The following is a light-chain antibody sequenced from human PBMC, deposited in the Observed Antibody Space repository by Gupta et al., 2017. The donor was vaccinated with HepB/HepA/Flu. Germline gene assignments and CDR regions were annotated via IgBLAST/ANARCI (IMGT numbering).Light chain of an antibody. CDR1: QSLLHSNGYNY. J-gene: IGKJ1*01. CDR2: LGS. V-gene: IGKV2-28*01. CDR3: MQALQTTWT. Sequence: IVMTQSPLSLPVTPGEPASISCRSSQSLLHSNGYNYLDWYLQKPGQSPQLLIYLGSNRASGVPDRFSGRGSGTDFTLKISRVEAEDVGVYYCMQALQTTWTFGQGTKVEIK.